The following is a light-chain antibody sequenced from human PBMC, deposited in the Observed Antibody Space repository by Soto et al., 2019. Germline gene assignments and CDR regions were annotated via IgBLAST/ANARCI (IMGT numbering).Light chain of an antibody. J-gene: IGKJ3*01. CDR1: QSINNRY. CDR2: AAS. CDR3: QQFGSSPGFT. Sequence: ELGLTQSPGTLSLSPGERATLSCRASQSINNRYLAWYQQKPVQAPRLLIYAASSRATGIPDRFSGSGSGTDFTLTISRLEPEDFAVYYCQQFGSSPGFTFGPGTKVDIK. V-gene: IGKV3-20*01.